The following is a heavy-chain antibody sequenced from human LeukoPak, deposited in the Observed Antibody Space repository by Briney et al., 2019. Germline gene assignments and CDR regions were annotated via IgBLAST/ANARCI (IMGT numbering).Heavy chain of an antibody. V-gene: IGHV1-3*01. CDR3: AFRYMAYFDY. D-gene: IGHD3-9*01. CDR2: INAGNGNT. J-gene: IGHJ4*02. CDR1: GYTFTSYG. Sequence: GASVKVSCKASGYTFTSYGISWVRQAPGQRLEWMGWINAGNGNTKYSQKFQGRVTITRDTSASTAYMELSSLRSEDTAVYYCAFRYMAYFDYWGQGTLVTVSS.